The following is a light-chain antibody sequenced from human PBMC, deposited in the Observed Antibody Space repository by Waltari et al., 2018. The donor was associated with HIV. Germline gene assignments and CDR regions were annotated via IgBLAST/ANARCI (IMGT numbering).Light chain of an antibody. Sequence: QSALTPSPSASGSPGQSVAISCTGSSNAIGIYNFVSCYQHHPGKAPKLIIYDVTRGPPGIPDRFSGTKSGYAASLTVSDLQVEDEADYYCVSYTEKDTFLLFGGGTKLAV. CDR2: DVT. CDR3: VSYTEKDTFLL. J-gene: IGLJ2*01. CDR1: SNAIGIYNF. V-gene: IGLV2-8*01.